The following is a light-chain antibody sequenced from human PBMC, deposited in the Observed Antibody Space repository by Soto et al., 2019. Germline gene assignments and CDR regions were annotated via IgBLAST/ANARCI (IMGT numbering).Light chain of an antibody. J-gene: IGKJ1*01. CDR3: QQYNSYWS. V-gene: IGKV1-5*03. CDR2: KAS. CDR1: QSISSW. Sequence: DVQMTQSPSALSASVGDRVTITCRASQSISSWLAWYQQKPGTAPRLLIYKASNLESGVPSRFSGSGSEREFTLTISSLQPDDTATYYCQQYNSYWSFGQGTKVEIK.